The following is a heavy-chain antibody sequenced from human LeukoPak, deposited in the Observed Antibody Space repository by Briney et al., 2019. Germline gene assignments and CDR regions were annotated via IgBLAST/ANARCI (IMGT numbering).Heavy chain of an antibody. D-gene: IGHD4-17*01. V-gene: IGHV4-59*08. Sequence: SETLSLTCTVSGGSISSYWWTRIRQPPGKGLEWIGYIYYSGSTNYNPSLKSRVTISVDTSKNQFSLKLSSVTAADTAVYYCARQRDYGDYLDAFDVWGQGTMVTVSS. CDR2: IYYSGST. CDR1: GGSISSYW. J-gene: IGHJ3*01. CDR3: ARQRDYGDYLDAFDV.